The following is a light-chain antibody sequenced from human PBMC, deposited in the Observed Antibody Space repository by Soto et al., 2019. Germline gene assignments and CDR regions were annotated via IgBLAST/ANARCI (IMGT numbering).Light chain of an antibody. CDR1: SSDVGSYNL. V-gene: IGLV2-23*01. Sequence: QSALTQPASVSGSPGQSITISCTGTSSDVGSYNLVSWYQQHPGKAPKLMIYEGSKRPSGVSNRFSGSKSGNAASLTISGLQAEDEAHYYCCSYAGSSTGVFGGGTKLTVL. J-gene: IGLJ3*02. CDR3: CSYAGSSTGV. CDR2: EGS.